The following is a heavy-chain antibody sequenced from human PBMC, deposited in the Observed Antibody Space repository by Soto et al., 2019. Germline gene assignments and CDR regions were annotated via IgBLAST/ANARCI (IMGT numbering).Heavy chain of an antibody. Sequence: QVQLVESGGGVVQPGRSLRLSCAASGFTFSSYGMHWVRQAAGKGLEWVAVIWYDGSNKYYADSVKGRFTISRDNSKNTLYLQMNSLRAEDTAVYYCARDRSGAIDYWGQGTLVTVSS. CDR2: IWYDGSNK. CDR1: GFTFSSYG. V-gene: IGHV3-33*01. D-gene: IGHD2-15*01. CDR3: ARDRSGAIDY. J-gene: IGHJ4*02.